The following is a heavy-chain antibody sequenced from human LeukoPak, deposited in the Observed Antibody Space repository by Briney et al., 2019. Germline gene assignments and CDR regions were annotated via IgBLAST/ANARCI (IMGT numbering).Heavy chain of an antibody. J-gene: IGHJ6*03. Sequence: GRSLRLSCAASGFTFSSYAMHWVRQAPGKGLEWVAVISYDGSNKYYADSVKGRFTISRDNSKNTLYLQMNSLRAEDTAVYYCARNYWIVGATRYYYYMDVWGKGTTVTVSS. CDR1: GFTFSSYA. D-gene: IGHD1-26*01. CDR3: ARNYWIVGATRYYYYMDV. CDR2: ISYDGSNK. V-gene: IGHV3-30*07.